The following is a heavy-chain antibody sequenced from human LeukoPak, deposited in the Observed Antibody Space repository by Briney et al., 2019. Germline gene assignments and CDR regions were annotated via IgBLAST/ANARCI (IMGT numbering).Heavy chain of an antibody. D-gene: IGHD3-16*02. CDR2: ISPYNGNT. Sequence: ASVKVSCKASRYDFVRHAISWVRQAPGQGLEWMGWISPYNGNTNYAQNFQGRVTMTTDTSTNTAYMDLRSLRSDDTAVYYCARESDYVWGSYRLGGFDYWGQGTLVTVSS. CDR3: ARESDYVWGSYRLGGFDY. J-gene: IGHJ4*02. CDR1: RYDFVRHA. V-gene: IGHV1-18*01.